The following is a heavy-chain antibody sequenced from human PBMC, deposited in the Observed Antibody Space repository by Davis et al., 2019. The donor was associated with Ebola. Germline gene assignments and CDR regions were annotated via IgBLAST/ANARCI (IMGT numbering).Heavy chain of an antibody. CDR2: INPNSGGT. Sequence: ASVKVSCKASGYTFTGYYMHWVRQAPGQGLEWMGWINPNSGGTNYAQKFQGRVTMTRDTSISTAYMELSRLRSDDTAVYYCARDFVIVVVPAAVLSHVNWFDPWGQGTLVTVSS. D-gene: IGHD2-2*01. CDR1: GYTFTGYY. J-gene: IGHJ5*02. V-gene: IGHV1-2*02. CDR3: ARDFVIVVVPAAVLSHVNWFDP.